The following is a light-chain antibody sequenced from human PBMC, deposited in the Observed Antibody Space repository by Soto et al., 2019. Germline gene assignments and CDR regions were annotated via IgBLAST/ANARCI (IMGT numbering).Light chain of an antibody. CDR3: QQYNSYLLT. J-gene: IGKJ4*01. Sequence: DIEMTQSPSTLSSSVGDRVTITCRASQSISSWLAWYQQKPGKAPKLLIYKASSLESGVPSRFSGSGSGTEFTLTISSLQPDDFATYYCQQYNSYLLTFGGGTKVEIK. CDR2: KAS. CDR1: QSISSW. V-gene: IGKV1-5*03.